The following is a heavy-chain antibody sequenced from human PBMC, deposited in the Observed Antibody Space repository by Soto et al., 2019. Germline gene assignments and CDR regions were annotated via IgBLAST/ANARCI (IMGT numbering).Heavy chain of an antibody. D-gene: IGHD3-3*01. CDR2: IIPIFGTT. Sequence: SVKVSCKASGGTFSIYAISCVLQSPVQGLEWMGGIIPIFGTTNYAQKFQGRVTITADESTSTAYMELSSLRSEDTAVYYCARATTIFGVAAYGMDVWGQGTTVTVSS. CDR1: GGTFSIYA. V-gene: IGHV1-69*13. CDR3: ARATTIFGVAAYGMDV. J-gene: IGHJ6*02.